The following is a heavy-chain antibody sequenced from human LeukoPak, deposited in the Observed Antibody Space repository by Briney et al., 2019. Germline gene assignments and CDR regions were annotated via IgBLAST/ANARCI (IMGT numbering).Heavy chain of an antibody. J-gene: IGHJ4*02. D-gene: IGHD3-22*01. CDR2: INHSGST. V-gene: IGHV4-34*01. CDR1: GGSFSNYY. Sequence: SETLSLTCAVYGGSFSNYYWSWIRQPPGKGLEWIGEINHSGSTNYNPSLKSRVTISVDTSKNQFSLKLSSVTAADTAVYYCAREVSRGRSGYQIDYWGPGTLVTVSS. CDR3: AREVSRGRSGYQIDY.